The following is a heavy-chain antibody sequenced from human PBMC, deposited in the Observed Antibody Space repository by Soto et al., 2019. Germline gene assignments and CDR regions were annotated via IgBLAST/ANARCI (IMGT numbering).Heavy chain of an antibody. V-gene: IGHV4-38-2*02. D-gene: IGHD6-19*01. CDR2: IYHSGST. J-gene: IGHJ4*02. Sequence: PSETLSVTCTVSSSPINSRYYWGWIRQTPGKGLEWVASIYHSGSTHYNPSLKSRATISVDTSNNQFSLRLSSVTAADTAIYYCVRNTSGRNFDYWGQGTQVTVSS. CDR1: SSPINSRYY. CDR3: VRNTSGRNFDY.